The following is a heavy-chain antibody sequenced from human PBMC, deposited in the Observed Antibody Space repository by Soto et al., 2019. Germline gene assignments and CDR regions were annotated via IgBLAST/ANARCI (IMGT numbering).Heavy chain of an antibody. CDR1: GFTFSSYG. D-gene: IGHD3-10*01. CDR2: ISYDGSNK. CDR3: ASQHGSGSSYYYGLDV. V-gene: IGHV3-30*03. J-gene: IGHJ6*01. Sequence: GGSLRLSCAASGFTFSSYGMHWVRQAPGKGLEWVAVISYDGSNKYYADSVKGRFTISRDNSKNTLYLQMNSLRAEDTAVYYCASQHGSGSSYYYGLDVWGQGTTVTVSS.